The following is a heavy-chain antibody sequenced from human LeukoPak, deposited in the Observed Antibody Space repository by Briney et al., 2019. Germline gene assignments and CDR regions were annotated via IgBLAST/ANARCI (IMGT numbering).Heavy chain of an antibody. CDR3: AAEQQLVYGVFNI. CDR1: GFTFSGYR. J-gene: IGHJ3*02. D-gene: IGHD6-13*01. CDR2: IKQDGSEK. Sequence: GGSLRLSCAASGFTFSGYRMSWVRQAPGRGLEWVAHIKQDGSEKYYVDSVKGRLTISRDNAKNSLYLQLNSLRAEDTAVYYCAAEQQLVYGVFNIWGQGTMVTVSS. V-gene: IGHV3-7*03.